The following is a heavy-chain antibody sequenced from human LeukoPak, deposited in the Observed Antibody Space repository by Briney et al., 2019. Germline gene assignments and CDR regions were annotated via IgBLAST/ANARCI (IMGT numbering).Heavy chain of an antibody. CDR3: AKSHLQIAAANFDY. J-gene: IGHJ4*02. D-gene: IGHD6-13*01. CDR2: VSGSGGST. V-gene: IGHV3-23*01. CDR1: GFTFSSYA. Sequence: GGSLRLSCAASGFTFSSYAMSWVRQAPGKGVEWVSAVSGSGGSTYYAHALKGRFTISRDNSKNTLYLQMNSLKAEDTAVYYCAKSHLQIAAANFDYWGQGTLVTVSS.